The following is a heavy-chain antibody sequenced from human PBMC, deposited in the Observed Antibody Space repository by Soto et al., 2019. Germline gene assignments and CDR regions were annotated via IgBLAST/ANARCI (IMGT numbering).Heavy chain of an antibody. V-gene: IGHV3-30-3*01. CDR3: ARDGYDILTGHTGPFDY. J-gene: IGHJ4*02. CDR2: ISYDGSNK. CDR1: GFTFSSYA. Sequence: QVQLVESGGGVVQPGRSLRLSCAASGFTFSSYAMHWVRQAPGKGLEWVAVISYDGSNKYYADSVKGRFTISRDNSKNTPYLQMNSLRAEDTAVYYCARDGYDILTGHTGPFDYWGQGTLVTVSS. D-gene: IGHD3-9*01.